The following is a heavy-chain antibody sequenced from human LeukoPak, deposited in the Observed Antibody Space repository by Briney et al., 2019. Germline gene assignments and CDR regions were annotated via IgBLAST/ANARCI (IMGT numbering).Heavy chain of an antibody. CDR2: INPNSGGT. D-gene: IGHD3-22*01. V-gene: IGHV1-2*02. CDR1: GYTFTGYY. J-gene: IGHJ4*02. CDR3: ARAQMPMVVVVITDLSFDY. Sequence: ASVKVSCKASGYTFTGYYMHWVRQAPGQGLEWMGWINPNSGGTNCAQKFQGRVTMTRDTSISTAYMELSRLRSDDTAVYYCARAQMPMVVVVITDLSFDYWGQGTLVTVSS.